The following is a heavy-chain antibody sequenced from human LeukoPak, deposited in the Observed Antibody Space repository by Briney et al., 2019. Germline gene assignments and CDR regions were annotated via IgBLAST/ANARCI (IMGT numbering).Heavy chain of an antibody. CDR2: IKQDGSEK. CDR1: GFTFSSYW. D-gene: IGHD3-22*01. Sequence: GGSLRLSCAASGFTFSSYWMSWVRQAPGKGLEWVANIKQDGSEKYYVDSVKGRFTISRDNAKNSLYLQMNSLRAEDTAVYYCARIQSYYDSSGYYYYWGQGTLVTVSS. V-gene: IGHV3-7*01. J-gene: IGHJ4*02. CDR3: ARIQSYYDSSGYYYY.